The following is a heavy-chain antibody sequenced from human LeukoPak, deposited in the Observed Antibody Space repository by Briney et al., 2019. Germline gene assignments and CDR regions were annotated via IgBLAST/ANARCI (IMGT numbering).Heavy chain of an antibody. D-gene: IGHD3-3*01. CDR1: GFTFGDYA. CDR3: TTDLVHGIWSGRGGMDV. J-gene: IGHJ6*02. CDR2: IRTKPNGGAA. Sequence: GGSLRLSYTTSGFTFGDYAISWVRQAPGKGLEWVSFIRTKPNGGAADYAASVKGRFTMSRDDSRSIAYLQMNSLKTGDTGVYYCTTDLVHGIWSGRGGMDVWGQGTTVTVFS. V-gene: IGHV3-49*04.